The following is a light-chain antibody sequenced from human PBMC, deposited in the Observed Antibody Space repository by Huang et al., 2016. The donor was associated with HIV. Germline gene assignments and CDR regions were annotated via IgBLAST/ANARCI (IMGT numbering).Light chain of an antibody. CDR2: AAS. Sequence: AIQLTQSPSSLSASVGDRGTITCRASQGIRTDLGWYQHKPGKAPKLLIDAASSVQSGVPSRFSGSGSGTDFTLTISSLQPEDFATYYCLQDYNYPRTFGQGTKLEIK. CDR3: LQDYNYPRT. V-gene: IGKV1-6*01. J-gene: IGKJ2*01. CDR1: QGIRTD.